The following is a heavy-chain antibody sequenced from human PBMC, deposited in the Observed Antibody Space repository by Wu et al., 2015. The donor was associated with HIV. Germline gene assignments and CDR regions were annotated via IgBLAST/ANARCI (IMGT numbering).Heavy chain of an antibody. CDR3: ASLISRDGYNGHDAFDI. D-gene: IGHD5-24*01. J-gene: IGHJ3*02. CDR1: GGTFSSYA. CDR2: IIPIFGTA. Sequence: QVQLVQSGAEVKKPGSSVKVSCKASGGTFSSYAISWVRQAPGQGLEWMGGIIPIFGTANYAQKFQGRVTITADESTSTAYMELSSLRSEDTAVYYCASLISRDGYNGHDAFDIWGQGTMVTVSS. V-gene: IGHV1-69*12.